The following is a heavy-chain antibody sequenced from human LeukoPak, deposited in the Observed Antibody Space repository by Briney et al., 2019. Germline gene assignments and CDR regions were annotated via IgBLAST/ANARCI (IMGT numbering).Heavy chain of an antibody. CDR1: GFTVITND. J-gene: IGHJ4*02. V-gene: IGHV3-53*01. CDR3: ARGVEPLAANTLAY. Sequence: GGSLRLSCAASGFTVITNDMTWVRQAPGKGLEWVSALYSDGNTKYADSAQGRFTISRDNSKNTLYLEMNSLSPDDTAVYYCARGVEPLAANTLAYWGQGTLVTVSS. CDR2: LYSDGNT. D-gene: IGHD1-14*01.